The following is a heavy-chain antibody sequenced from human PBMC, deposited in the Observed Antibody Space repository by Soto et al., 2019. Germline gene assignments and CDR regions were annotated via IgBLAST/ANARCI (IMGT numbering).Heavy chain of an antibody. D-gene: IGHD1-26*01. CDR2: IVVGSGNT. CDR1: GFTFTSSA. CDR3: AAEAELLNDAFDI. V-gene: IGHV1-58*01. J-gene: IGHJ3*02. Sequence: QMQLVQSGPEVKKPGTSVKVSCKASGFTFTSSAVQWVRQARGQRLEWIGWIVVGSGNTNYAQKFQERVTITRDMSTSTAYMELSSLRSEDTAVYYCAAEAELLNDAFDIWGQGTMVTVSS.